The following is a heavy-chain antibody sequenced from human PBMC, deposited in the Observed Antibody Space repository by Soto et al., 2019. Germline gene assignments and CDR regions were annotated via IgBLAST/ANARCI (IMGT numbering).Heavy chain of an antibody. D-gene: IGHD6-13*01. V-gene: IGHV5-10-1*01. J-gene: IGHJ4*02. CDR1: GYSFTSYW. CDR3: ARRVGQQLITFDY. CDR2: IDPSDSYT. Sequence: GESLKISCKGSGYSFTSYWISWGRQMPGKGLEWMGRIDPSDSYTNYSPSFQGHVTISADKSISTAYLQWRSLKASDTAMYYCARRVGQQLITFDYWGQGTLVTVSS.